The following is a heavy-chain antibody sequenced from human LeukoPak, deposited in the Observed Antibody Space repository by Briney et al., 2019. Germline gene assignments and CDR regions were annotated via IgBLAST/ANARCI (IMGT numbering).Heavy chain of an antibody. D-gene: IGHD6-19*01. J-gene: IGHJ4*02. Sequence: ASVKVSCKASGFTFSNYGISWVRQAPGKGLEWVSYISSSSSTIYYADSVKGRFTISRDNAKNSLYLQMNSLRAEDTAVYYCARDGRAQWLPTDYWGQGTLVTVSS. V-gene: IGHV3-48*04. CDR2: ISSSSSTI. CDR1: GFTFSNYG. CDR3: ARDGRAQWLPTDY.